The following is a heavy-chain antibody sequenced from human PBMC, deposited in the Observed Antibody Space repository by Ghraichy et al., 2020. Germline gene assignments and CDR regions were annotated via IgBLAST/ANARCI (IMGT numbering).Heavy chain of an antibody. CDR2: ISSSSSSI. D-gene: IGHD3-10*01. CDR1: GFTFSTYT. CDR3: ARKDFDTSGTYYISFFDY. V-gene: IGHV3-48*02. J-gene: IGHJ4*02. Sequence: GGSLRLSCEASGFTFSTYTMTWVRQAPGKGLEWVAHISSSSSSIQYADSVKGRFTISRDNAKNSLHLQMNSLRDEDAAVYYCARKDFDTSGTYYISFFDYWGQGTLVTVSS.